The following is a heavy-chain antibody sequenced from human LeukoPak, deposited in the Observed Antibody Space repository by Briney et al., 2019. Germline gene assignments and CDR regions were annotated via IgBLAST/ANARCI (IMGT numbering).Heavy chain of an antibody. CDR1: GDSFSSGDYY. Sequence: SETLSLTCTVSGDSFSSGDYYWGWIRQPPGKGLEWIGYIYYSGGTYYNPSLKSRVTISIDTSKNQFSRTLSPVTVADTAVYYCARVQYYYGSGNSNWFDPWGQGTLVTVSS. V-gene: IGHV4-30-4*01. CDR2: IYYSGGT. D-gene: IGHD3-10*01. CDR3: ARVQYYYGSGNSNWFDP. J-gene: IGHJ5*02.